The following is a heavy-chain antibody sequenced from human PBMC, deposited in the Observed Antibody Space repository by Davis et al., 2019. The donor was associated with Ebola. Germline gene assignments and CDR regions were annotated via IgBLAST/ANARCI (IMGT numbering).Heavy chain of an antibody. J-gene: IGHJ5*01. V-gene: IGHV1-8*01. CDR3: ARGRKVARMGSWFDS. D-gene: IGHD5-12*01. CDR2: MNPNSGNT. CDR1: GYTFTSYD. Sequence: ASVKVSCKASGYTFTSYDINWVRQAPGQGLEWMGWMNPNSGNTGYAQKFQGRVSMTRNTSISTAYMEVSSLTSEDTAVYYCARGRKVARMGSWFDSWGQGTLVTVSS.